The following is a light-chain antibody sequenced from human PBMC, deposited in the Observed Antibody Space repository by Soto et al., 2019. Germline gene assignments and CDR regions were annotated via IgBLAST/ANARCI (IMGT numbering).Light chain of an antibody. V-gene: IGKV3D-15*01. Sequence: EIVMTQSPATLSVSPGEIATFSFSASQSVNSNYLAWYQQKPGQAPRLLIYGISKRATDIPDRFSGSGSGTEFTLTISSLQPEDFATYYCQQHGQWPITFGQGTRLEIK. CDR2: GIS. CDR1: QSVNSN. CDR3: QQHGQWPIT. J-gene: IGKJ5*01.